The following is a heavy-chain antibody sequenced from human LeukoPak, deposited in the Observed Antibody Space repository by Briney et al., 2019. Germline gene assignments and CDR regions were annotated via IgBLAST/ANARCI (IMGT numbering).Heavy chain of an antibody. CDR1: GGSFSGYY. J-gene: IGHJ3*02. CDR2: INHSGST. D-gene: IGHD1-26*01. CDR3: ARDPSSGSPDAFDI. Sequence: SETLSLTCAVYGGSFSGYYWSWIRQPPGKGLGWIGEINHSGSTNYNPSLKSRVIISVDTSKNQFSLKLSSVTAADTAVYYCARDPSSGSPDAFDIWGKGTTVTVSS. V-gene: IGHV4-34*01.